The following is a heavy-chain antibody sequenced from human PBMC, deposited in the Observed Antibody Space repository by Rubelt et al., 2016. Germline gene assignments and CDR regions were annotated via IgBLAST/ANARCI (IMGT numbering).Heavy chain of an antibody. D-gene: IGHD6-13*01. Sequence: QLQLQESGPGLVKPSETLSLTCTVSGGSISRSTYYWGWIRQPPGKGLEWIGSVYYGGSTYYNPSLKSRVTISVDTSKNQFSLKLSSVTAADTAGYYCAADFLGAAGTGDWGQGTLVTVSS. V-gene: IGHV4-39*07. CDR3: AADFLGAAGTGD. CDR1: GGSISRSTYY. CDR2: VYYGGST. J-gene: IGHJ4*02.